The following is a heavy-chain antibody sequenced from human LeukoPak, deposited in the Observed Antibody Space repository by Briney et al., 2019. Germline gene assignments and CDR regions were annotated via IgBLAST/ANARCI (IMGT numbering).Heavy chain of an antibody. CDR2: MNPNSGNT. V-gene: IGHV1-8*01. Sequence: APVKVSCKASGYTFTSYDINWVRQATGQGLEWMGWMNPNSGNTGYAQKFQGRVTMTRNTSISTAYMELSSLRSEDTAVYYCAKGSSMVRGVIVLYWFDPWGQGTLVTVSS. CDR3: AKGSSMVRGVIVLYWFDP. J-gene: IGHJ5*02. CDR1: GYTFTSYD. D-gene: IGHD3-10*01.